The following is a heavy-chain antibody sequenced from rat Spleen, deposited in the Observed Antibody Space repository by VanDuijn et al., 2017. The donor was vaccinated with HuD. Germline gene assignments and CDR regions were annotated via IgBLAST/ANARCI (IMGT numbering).Heavy chain of an antibody. CDR1: GFTFRNYD. CDR3: VRQETSGYSNWFAY. CDR2: ISPSGGST. D-gene: IGHD4-3*01. V-gene: IGHV5-25*01. J-gene: IGHJ3*01. Sequence: EVQLVESGGGLVQPGRSLRLSCAASGFTFRNYDMAWVRQAPTKGLEWVASISPSGGSTYYRDSVRGRFTVSRDNAKSTLYLQMDSLRSEDTATYYCVRQETSGYSNWFAYWGQGTLVSVSS.